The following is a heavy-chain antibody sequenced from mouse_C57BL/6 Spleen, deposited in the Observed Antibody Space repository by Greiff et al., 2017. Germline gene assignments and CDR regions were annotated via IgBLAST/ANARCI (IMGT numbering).Heavy chain of an antibody. Sequence: VQLQQPGAELVMPGASVKLSCKASGYTFTSYWMHWVKQRPGQGLEWIGEIDPSDSDTNYNQKFKGKSTLTVDQSSSSAYMQLSSLASEDSAVYYCARVRTGTDYYAMDYWGQGTSLTVSS. D-gene: IGHD3-3*01. CDR2: IDPSDSDT. CDR3: ARVRTGTDYYAMDY. CDR1: GYTFTSYW. J-gene: IGHJ4*01. V-gene: IGHV1-69*01.